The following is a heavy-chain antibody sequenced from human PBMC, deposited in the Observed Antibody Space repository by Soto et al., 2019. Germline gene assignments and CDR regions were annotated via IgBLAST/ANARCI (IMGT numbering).Heavy chain of an antibody. V-gene: IGHV4-34*01. CDR3: ATWGRGVLIQNWFAP. D-gene: IGHD3-10*01. J-gene: IGHJ5*02. Sequence: PSETLSLACAVYGGSFSDDASSSDWYWNWIRQSPGKGLEWIGEIDRSGRTKYNPSLKSRVSISVDTSKNQFSLKLSSVTAADTGVYYCATWGRGVLIQNWFAPWGQGTLVTVSS. CDR2: IDRSGRT. CDR1: GGSFSDDASSSDWY.